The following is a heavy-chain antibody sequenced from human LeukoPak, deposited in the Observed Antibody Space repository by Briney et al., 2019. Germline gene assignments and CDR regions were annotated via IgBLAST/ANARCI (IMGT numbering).Heavy chain of an antibody. CDR2: ITPILDIT. D-gene: IGHD6-19*01. CDR3: ATGDSSGWPDAFDV. Sequence: ASVKVSCKASGGTFSSYVISWVRQAPGQGLEWMGRITPILDITNYAQKFQGRVTITTDNSTSTAYMELSSLRSEDTAVYYCATGDSSGWPDAFDVWGQGTMVTVSS. CDR1: GGTFSSYV. V-gene: IGHV1-69*04. J-gene: IGHJ3*01.